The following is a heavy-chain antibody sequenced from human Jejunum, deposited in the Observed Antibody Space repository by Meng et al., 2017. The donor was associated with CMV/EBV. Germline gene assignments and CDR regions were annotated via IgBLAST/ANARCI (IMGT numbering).Heavy chain of an antibody. CDR1: GLTFSHYI. D-gene: IGHD6-19*01. CDR3: PRDPTDGWYLDY. CDR2: ISSRGSFV. Sequence: AASGLTFSHYIMHLVRQAPGNRLELVASISSRGSFVYYAPSVKGRFTISRANTNNSLYLQINSLKADDTAIYYCPRDPTDGWYLDYWGRGTLVTVSS. J-gene: IGHJ4*01. V-gene: IGHV3-21*01.